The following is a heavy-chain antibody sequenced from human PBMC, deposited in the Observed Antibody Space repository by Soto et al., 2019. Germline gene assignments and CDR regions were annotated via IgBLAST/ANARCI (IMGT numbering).Heavy chain of an antibody. Sequence: SVKVSCKASGGTFSSYAISWVRQAPGQGLEWMGGIISILGIADYAQKFQGRVTITADESTNTAKIELSSLRSEDTAVYFCARTKGHRTSLLPYYYHHYGIYVRAQRTTVPVSS. V-gene: IGHV1-69*10. J-gene: IGHJ6*02. CDR3: ARTKGHRTSLLPYYYHHYGIYV. CDR1: GGTFSSYA. CDR2: IISILGIA.